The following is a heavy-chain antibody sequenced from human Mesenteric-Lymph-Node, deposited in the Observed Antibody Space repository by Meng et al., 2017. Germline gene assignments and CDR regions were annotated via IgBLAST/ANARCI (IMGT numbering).Heavy chain of an antibody. Sequence: GPLVESGGGVVQPGRSLRLSCAASGFTFSSYAMHWVRQAPGKGLEWVAVISYDGSNKYYADSVKGRFTISRDNSKNTLYLQMNSLRAEDTAVYYCASTLYSSGEFDPWGQGTLVTVSS. CDR3: ASTLYSSGEFDP. J-gene: IGHJ5*02. CDR1: GFTFSSYA. CDR2: ISYDGSNK. D-gene: IGHD6-19*01. V-gene: IGHV3-30*04.